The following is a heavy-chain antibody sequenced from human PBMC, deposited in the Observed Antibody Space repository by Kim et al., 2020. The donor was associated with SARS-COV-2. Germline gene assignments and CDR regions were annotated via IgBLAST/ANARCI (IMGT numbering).Heavy chain of an antibody. D-gene: IGHD3-10*01. Sequence: GGSLRLSCSASGFTFSSYAMHWVRQAPGKGLEYVSAISSNGGSTYYADSVKGRFTISRDNSKNTLYLQMSSLRAEDTAVYYCVKAARPGGLRHNWFDPWGQGTLVTVSS. CDR1: GFTFSSYA. CDR2: ISSNGGST. V-gene: IGHV3-64D*06. CDR3: VKAARPGGLRHNWFDP. J-gene: IGHJ5*02.